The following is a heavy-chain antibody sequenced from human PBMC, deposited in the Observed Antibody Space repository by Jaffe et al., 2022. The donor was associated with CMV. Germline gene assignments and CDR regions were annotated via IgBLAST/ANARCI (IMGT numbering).Heavy chain of an antibody. Sequence: EVQLLESGGGLVQPGGSLRLSCAASGFTFSSYAMSWVRQAPGKGLEWVSAISGSGGSTYYADSVKGRFTISRDNSKNTLYLQMNSLRAEDTAVYYCAKDSADRRVVVAATLGTSVDYWGQGTLVTVSS. CDR1: GFTFSSYA. J-gene: IGHJ4*02. V-gene: IGHV3-23*01. CDR3: AKDSADRRVVVAATLGTSVDY. CDR2: ISGSGGST. D-gene: IGHD2-15*01.